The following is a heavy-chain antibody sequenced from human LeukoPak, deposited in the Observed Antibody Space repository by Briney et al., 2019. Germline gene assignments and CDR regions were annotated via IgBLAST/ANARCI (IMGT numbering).Heavy chain of an antibody. Sequence: GGSLRLSCAASGFTFSSYAMSWVRQAPGKGLEWVSAISGSGGSTNYADSVKGRFTISRDDSKNTLYLQMNSLRVEDTAVYYCAKDPASFYYGSGSFEYYFDYWGQGTLVTVSS. CDR1: GFTFSSYA. J-gene: IGHJ4*02. CDR3: AKDPASFYYGSGSFEYYFDY. D-gene: IGHD3-10*01. V-gene: IGHV3-23*01. CDR2: ISGSGGST.